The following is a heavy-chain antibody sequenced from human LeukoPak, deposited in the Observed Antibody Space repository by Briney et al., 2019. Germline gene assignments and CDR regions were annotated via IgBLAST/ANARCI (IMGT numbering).Heavy chain of an antibody. CDR3: AKVGLLPGERGGMDV. D-gene: IGHD2-2*01. Sequence: SVKVSCKASGGTFSSYAISWVRQAPGQGLEWMGGIIPIFGTANYAQKFQGRVTITADESTSTAYMELSSLRSEDTAVYYCAKVGLLPGERGGMDVWGQGTTVTVSS. CDR1: GGTFSSYA. V-gene: IGHV1-69*13. J-gene: IGHJ6*02. CDR2: IIPIFGTA.